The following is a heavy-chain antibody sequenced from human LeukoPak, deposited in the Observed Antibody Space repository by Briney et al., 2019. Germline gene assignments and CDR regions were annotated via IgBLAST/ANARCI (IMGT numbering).Heavy chain of an antibody. CDR1: GLTLTSFW. V-gene: IGHV3-7*05. Sequence: PGRSLRLSCAASGLTLTSFWMSWLRQAPGKGLEWVASIKEDGSEKYYVDSVKGRLTISRDNARNSLYLQMNSLRAEDTAVYYCASSWGSGTWDYWGQGTLVTVSS. J-gene: IGHJ4*02. CDR3: ASSWGSGTWDY. CDR2: IKEDGSEK. D-gene: IGHD3-10*01.